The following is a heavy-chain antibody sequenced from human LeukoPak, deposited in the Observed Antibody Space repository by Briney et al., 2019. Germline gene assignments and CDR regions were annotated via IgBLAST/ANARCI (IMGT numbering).Heavy chain of an antibody. CDR2: ISSSGSTI. D-gene: IGHD3-22*01. CDR3: ASQGYDSSGYSFDY. J-gene: IGHJ4*02. Sequence: PGGSLRLSCAASGFTFSDYYMSGTRQARGKGREGGSYISSSGSTIYYADSVKGRLTISRDNAKNSLYLQMNSLRAEDTAVYYCASQGYDSSGYSFDYWGPGTLVTVSS. CDR1: GFTFSDYY. V-gene: IGHV3-11*01.